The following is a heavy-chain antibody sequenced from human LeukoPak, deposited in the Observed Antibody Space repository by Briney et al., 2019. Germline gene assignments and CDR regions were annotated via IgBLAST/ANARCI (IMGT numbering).Heavy chain of an antibody. J-gene: IGHJ4*02. CDR3: ARGYYSSSRIDN. D-gene: IGHD6-13*01. CDR2: VNSDGSTT. V-gene: IGHV3-74*01. CDR1: GFPFSNYW. Sequence: PGGSLRLSCAASGFPFSNYWMHWARQAPGKGLVWVSRVNSDGSTTNYADSVKGRFTISRDNAENTLYMRMNSLRPEDTAVYYCARGYYSSSRIDNWGQGTLVTVSS.